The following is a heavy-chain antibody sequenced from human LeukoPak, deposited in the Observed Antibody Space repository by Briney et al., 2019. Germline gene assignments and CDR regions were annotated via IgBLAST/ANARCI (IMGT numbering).Heavy chain of an antibody. Sequence: SETLSLTCAVYGGSFSGYYWSWIRQPPGKGLEWIGEINHSGSTNYNPSLKSRVTISVDTSKNQLSLKLGSVTAADTAVYYCARGRVTIFGVAIDYFDYWGQGTLVTVSS. CDR3: ARGRVTIFGVAIDYFDY. J-gene: IGHJ4*02. V-gene: IGHV4-34*01. CDR2: INHSGST. D-gene: IGHD3-3*01. CDR1: GGSFSGYY.